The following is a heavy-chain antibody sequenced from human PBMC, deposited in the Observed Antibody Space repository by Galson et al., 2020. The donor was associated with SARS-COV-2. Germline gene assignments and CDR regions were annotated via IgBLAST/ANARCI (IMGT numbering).Heavy chain of an antibody. V-gene: IGHV3-30*04. CDR3: ARDLGGVIGT. CDR2: ISYDGSNK. CDR1: GFTFSSYA. D-gene: IGHD3-16*02. Sequence: GGSLRLSCAASGFTFSSYAMHWVRQAPGKGLEWVAVISYDGSNKYYADSVKGRFTISRDNSKNTLSLQMNSLRAEDTAVYYCARDLGGVIGTWGQGTLVTVSS. J-gene: IGHJ5*02.